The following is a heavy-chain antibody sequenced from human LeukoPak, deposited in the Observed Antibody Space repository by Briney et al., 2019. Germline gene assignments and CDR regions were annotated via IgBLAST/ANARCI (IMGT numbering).Heavy chain of an antibody. D-gene: IGHD6-13*01. J-gene: IGHJ4*02. CDR3: ARSLTAAAGNLGY. V-gene: IGHV3-21*01. Sequence: GGSLRVSCAASGFTFSSYSMNGVRQAPGKGLDWVASISSSSSYINYADSVKGRFTISRDNAKNSLYLQMNSLRAEDTVVYYCARSLTAAAGNLGYWGQGTLVTVSS. CDR2: ISSSSSYI. CDR1: GFTFSSYS.